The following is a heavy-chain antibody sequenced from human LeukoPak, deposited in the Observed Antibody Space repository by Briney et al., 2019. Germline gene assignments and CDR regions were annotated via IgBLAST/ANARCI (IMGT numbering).Heavy chain of an antibody. CDR3: AASIAIPKYYYYGMDV. J-gene: IGHJ6*02. CDR1: GITFSTYA. CDR2: ISGSAAST. Sequence: PGGSLRLSCAASGITFSTYAMNWVRQAPGKGLEWVSVISGSAASTSYADSVKGRFTISRDNSKNTLYLQMNSLRAEDTAVYYCAASIAIPKYYYYGMDVWGQGTTVTVSS. V-gene: IGHV3-23*01. D-gene: IGHD6-6*01.